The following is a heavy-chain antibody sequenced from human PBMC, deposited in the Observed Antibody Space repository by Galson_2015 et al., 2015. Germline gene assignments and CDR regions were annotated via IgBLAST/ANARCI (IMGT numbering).Heavy chain of an antibody. J-gene: IGHJ4*02. CDR1: GFTFSSYG. D-gene: IGHD6-19*01. CDR3: AKEGHSSGWSYFDY. Sequence: SLRLSCAASGFTFSSYGMHWVRQAPGKGLEWVSAISGSGGSTYYADSVKGRFTISRDNSKNTLYLQMNSLRAEDTAVYYCAKEGHSSGWSYFDYWGQGTLVTVSS. CDR2: ISGSGGST. V-gene: IGHV3-23*01.